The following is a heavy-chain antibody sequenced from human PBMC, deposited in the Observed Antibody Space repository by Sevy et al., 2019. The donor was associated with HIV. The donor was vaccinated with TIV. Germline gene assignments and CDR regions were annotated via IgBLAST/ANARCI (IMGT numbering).Heavy chain of an antibody. CDR1: GFTFGSYG. Sequence: GESLKISCVGSGFTFGSYGMSWVRQPPGKGLEWVSSISFSGVATFYAASVRGRFTISRDNSKNILYLQMNSLRAEDTAVYFCAKPPSNHDVLHYYGMDVWGQGTTVTVSS. CDR3: AKPPSNHDVLHYYGMDV. J-gene: IGHJ6*02. CDR2: ISFSGVAT. D-gene: IGHD3-10*02. V-gene: IGHV3-23*01.